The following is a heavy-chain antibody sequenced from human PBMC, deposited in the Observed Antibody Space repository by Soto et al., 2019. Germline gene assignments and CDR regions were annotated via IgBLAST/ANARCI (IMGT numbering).Heavy chain of an antibody. Sequence: VGSLRLSCAASGFTFSTYSMNWVRQAPGRGLEWVSPISSSSNYIYYGDAVKGRCTISRDNAKNLVYLHMSSLRAEDTALYYCARDQGTVAPSYFDSWGRGILVTVSS. CDR2: ISSSSNYI. J-gene: IGHJ4*02. V-gene: IGHV3-21*06. CDR3: ARDQGTVAPSYFDS. D-gene: IGHD1-26*01. CDR1: GFTFSTYS.